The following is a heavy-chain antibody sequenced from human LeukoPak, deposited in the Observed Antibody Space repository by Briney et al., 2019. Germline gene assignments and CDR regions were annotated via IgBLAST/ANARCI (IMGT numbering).Heavy chain of an antibody. Sequence: PSETLSLTCAVYGGSFSGYYWSWIRQPPGKGLEWIGEINHSGSTNYNPSLKSRVTISVDTSKNQFSLKLSPVTAADTAVYYCARGTLARDYWGQGTLVTVSS. CDR2: INHSGST. CDR3: ARGTLARDY. J-gene: IGHJ4*02. CDR1: GGSFSGYY. V-gene: IGHV4-34*01.